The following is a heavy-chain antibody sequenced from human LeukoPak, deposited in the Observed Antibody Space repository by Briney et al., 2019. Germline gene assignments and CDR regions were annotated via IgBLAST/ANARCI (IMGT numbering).Heavy chain of an antibody. CDR2: ISWNSGSI. CDR3: AKDQGSGYYEGYFDY. J-gene: IGHJ4*02. D-gene: IGHD3-22*01. Sequence: GGSLRLSCAASGFTFDDYAMHWVRQAPGKGLEWFSGISWNSGSIGYADSVKGRFTISRDNAKNSLYLQMNSLRAEDTALYYCAKDQGSGYYEGYFDYWGQGTLVTVSS. CDR1: GFTFDDYA. V-gene: IGHV3-9*01.